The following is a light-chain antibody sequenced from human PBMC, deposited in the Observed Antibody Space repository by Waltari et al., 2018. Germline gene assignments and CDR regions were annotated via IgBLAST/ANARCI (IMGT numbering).Light chain of an antibody. CDR2: KAS. CDR3: QQYNSYSV. V-gene: IGKV1-5*03. J-gene: IGKJ2*01. CDR1: QSLSSW. Sequence: DIQMTQSPSTLSASVGAIVTITCRASQSLSSWWAWYQQKPGKAPNRLIYKASSLESGVPSRFSGSGSGTEFTLTISSLQPDDFATYYCQQYNSYSVFGQGTKLEIK.